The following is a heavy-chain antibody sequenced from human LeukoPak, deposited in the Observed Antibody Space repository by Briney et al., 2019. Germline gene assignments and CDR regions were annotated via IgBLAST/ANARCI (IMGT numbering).Heavy chain of an antibody. J-gene: IGHJ3*02. CDR1: GFSVSNNY. D-gene: IGHD6-19*01. Sequence: GGFLRLSCAASGFSVSNNYMNWVRQASGKGLEWVSVMHSDGRTFYADSVKGRFTISRDKSKNMFYLQLDSLRAEDTAVYYCARDPDVRSGLDAFETWGQGTKVTVS. V-gene: IGHV3-53*01. CDR2: MHSDGRT. CDR3: ARDPDVRSGLDAFET.